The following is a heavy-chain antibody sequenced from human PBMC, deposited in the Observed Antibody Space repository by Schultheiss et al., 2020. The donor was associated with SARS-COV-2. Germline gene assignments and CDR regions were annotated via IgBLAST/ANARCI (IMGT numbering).Heavy chain of an antibody. D-gene: IGHD6-13*01. J-gene: IGHJ4*02. Sequence: SVKVSCKASGYTFTSYGINWVRQAPGQGLEWMGGIIPIFGTANYAQKFQGRVTITADESTSTAYMELSSLRSEDTAVYYCAREGVAAAGTFDYWGQGTLVTVSS. CDR2: IIPIFGTA. V-gene: IGHV1-69*13. CDR3: AREGVAAAGTFDY. CDR1: GYTFTSYG.